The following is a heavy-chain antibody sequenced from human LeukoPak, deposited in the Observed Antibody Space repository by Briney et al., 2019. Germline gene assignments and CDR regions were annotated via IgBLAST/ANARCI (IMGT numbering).Heavy chain of an antibody. CDR3: ARDGVTTSMGGVDFGAFDI. J-gene: IGHJ3*02. Sequence: GGSLRLSCAASGFTFSSYAMSWVRQAPGKGLEWVAVISYDGSNKYYADSVKGRFTISRDNSKNTLYLQMNSLRAEDTAVYYCARDGVTTSMGGVDFGAFDIWGQGTMVTVSS. CDR2: ISYDGSNK. V-gene: IGHV3-30-3*01. CDR1: GFTFSSYA. D-gene: IGHD4-17*01.